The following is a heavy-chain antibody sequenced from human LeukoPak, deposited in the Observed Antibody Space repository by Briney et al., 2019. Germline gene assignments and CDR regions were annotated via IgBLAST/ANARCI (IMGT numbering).Heavy chain of an antibody. V-gene: IGHV3-74*01. CDR2: ITGDGSST. D-gene: IGHD5-18*01. CDR3: ARDSGYSFDS. CDR1: GFIFRTYW. J-gene: IGHJ4*02. Sequence: GGSLRLSCAASGFIFRTYWMHWVCQAPGKGLVWISRITGDGSSTSYADSVKGRFAISRDNAKNTVYLQMNSLRAEDTAVYYCARDSGYSFDSWGQGTLVTVSS.